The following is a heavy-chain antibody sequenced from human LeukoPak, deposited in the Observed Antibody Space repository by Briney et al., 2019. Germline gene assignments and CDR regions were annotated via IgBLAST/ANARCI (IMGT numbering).Heavy chain of an antibody. Sequence: GGSLRLSCAASGFSFNSDWMDWVRQAPGKGLEWVANIKHDESEKNYLDSVKGRFTISRDNAQNPLYLQMNGLRVEDTAVYYCTRRLDDWGQGTLVTVSS. V-gene: IGHV3-7*01. D-gene: IGHD3-16*01. CDR1: GFSFNSDW. CDR3: TRRLDD. CDR2: IKHDESEK. J-gene: IGHJ4*02.